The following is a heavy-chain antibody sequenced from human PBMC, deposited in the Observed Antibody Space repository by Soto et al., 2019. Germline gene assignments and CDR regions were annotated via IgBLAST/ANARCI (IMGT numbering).Heavy chain of an antibody. J-gene: IGHJ6*02. CDR3: ARVDYGETQDV. CDR2: IYYSGST. D-gene: IGHD4-17*01. Sequence: QVQLQESGPGLVKPSETLSLTCTVSGGSISSYYWSWIRQPPGKGLEWIGYIYYSGSTNYNPSLRSRVTSSVDTSRNQFSLQLSSVTAADTAVYYCARVDYGETQDVWGQGTTVTVSS. V-gene: IGHV4-59*01. CDR1: GGSISSYY.